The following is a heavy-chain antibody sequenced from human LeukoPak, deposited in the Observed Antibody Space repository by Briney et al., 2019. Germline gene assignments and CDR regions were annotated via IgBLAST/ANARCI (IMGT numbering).Heavy chain of an antibody. CDR2: IIPIFGTA. Sequence: SVKVSCKASGGTFSRYAISWVRQAPGQQLEWMGGIIPIFGTANYAQKFQGRVTITADKSTSTAYMELSSLRSEDTAVYYCARYRWATVTTMAAFDIWGQGTMVTVSS. J-gene: IGHJ3*02. CDR3: ARYRWATVTTMAAFDI. V-gene: IGHV1-69*06. D-gene: IGHD4-17*01. CDR1: GGTFSRYA.